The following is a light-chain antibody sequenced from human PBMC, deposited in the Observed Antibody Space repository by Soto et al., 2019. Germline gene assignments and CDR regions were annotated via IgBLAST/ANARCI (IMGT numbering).Light chain of an antibody. Sequence: EIVMTQSQATLSVSLWERASLSCVASQSVSSNLAWYQQKTGQAPRLLIYDASSRATGIPDRFSGGVYGTDFNLTISRLETEDFAVYYCQQFSSYPLTFGGGTKVDIK. V-gene: IGKV3D-20*01. CDR1: QSVSSN. CDR2: DAS. J-gene: IGKJ4*01. CDR3: QQFSSYPLT.